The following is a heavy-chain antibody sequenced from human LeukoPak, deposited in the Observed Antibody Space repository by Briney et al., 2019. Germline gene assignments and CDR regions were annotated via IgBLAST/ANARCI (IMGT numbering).Heavy chain of an antibody. CDR2: ISSSSSST. CDR3: AKRLGLELLYYYYMDV. CDR1: GFTFSSYS. Sequence: GGSLRLSCAASGFTFSSYSMNWVRQAAGKGLEWDSSISSSSSSTYYADSVKGRFTISRDNSKNTLFLQMNSLRAEDTAVYYCAKRLGLELLYYYYMDVWGKGTTVTVSS. V-gene: IGHV3-21*04. J-gene: IGHJ6*03. D-gene: IGHD1-7*01.